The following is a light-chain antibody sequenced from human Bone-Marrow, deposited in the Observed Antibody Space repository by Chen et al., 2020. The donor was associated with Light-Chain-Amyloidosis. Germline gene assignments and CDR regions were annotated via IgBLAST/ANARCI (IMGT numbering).Light chain of an antibody. J-gene: IGKJ1*01. CDR1: QSVSSSY. CDR2: GAS. V-gene: IGKV3-20*01. CDR3: QQYGSSPWT. Sequence: ESVLTQSPGTLSLSPGERATLSCRASQSVSSSYLAWYQQKPGQAPRLLIYGASSSATGIPDRFSGSGSGRDFTLTISRLEPEDFAVYYCQQYGSSPWTFGQGTKVEIK.